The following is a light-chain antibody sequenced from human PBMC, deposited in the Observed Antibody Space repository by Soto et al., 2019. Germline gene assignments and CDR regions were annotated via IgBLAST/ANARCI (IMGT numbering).Light chain of an antibody. Sequence: QSVLTQPPSASGSPGQSVTISCTGTSSDVGGYHYVSWYQHHPGKAPKLLIYEVNKRPSGVPDRFSGSRSGNTASLTVSGLQAEDEADYYCSSYAGSNNLVFGGGTKLPVL. V-gene: IGLV2-8*01. CDR2: EVN. CDR1: SSDVGGYHY. J-gene: IGLJ3*02. CDR3: SSYAGSNNLV.